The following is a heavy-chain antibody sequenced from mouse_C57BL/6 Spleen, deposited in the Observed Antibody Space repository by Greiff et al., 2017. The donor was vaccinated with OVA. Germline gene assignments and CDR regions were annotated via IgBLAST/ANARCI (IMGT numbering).Heavy chain of an antibody. CDR2: INPSNGGT. V-gene: IGHV1-53*01. J-gene: IGHJ1*03. D-gene: IGHD1-1*01. CDR3: ARLGGYGSSYWYFDV. Sequence: QVQLQQSGPELVKPGASVKLSCKASGYTFTSYWMHWVKQRPGQGLEWIGNINPSNGGTNYNEKFKSKATLTVDKSSSTAYMQLSSLTSEDSAVYDCARLGGYGSSYWYFDVWGTGTTVTVSS. CDR1: GYTFTSYW.